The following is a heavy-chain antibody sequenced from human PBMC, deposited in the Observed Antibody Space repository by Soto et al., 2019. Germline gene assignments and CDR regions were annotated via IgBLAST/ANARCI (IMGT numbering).Heavy chain of an antibody. D-gene: IGHD6-13*01. V-gene: IGHV4-59*08. CDR2: IYYAGTT. CDR3: ARHGGPRSSWFAQVYNWFDP. Sequence: SETLSLTCTVSGGSISPYYWSWIRQPPGKGLEWVGYIYYAGTTSYNPSLKSRVTMSVDTSKNQISLNLASVTAADTAAYYCARHGGPRSSWFAQVYNWFDPWSQGTLVTVSS. J-gene: IGHJ5*02. CDR1: GGSISPYY.